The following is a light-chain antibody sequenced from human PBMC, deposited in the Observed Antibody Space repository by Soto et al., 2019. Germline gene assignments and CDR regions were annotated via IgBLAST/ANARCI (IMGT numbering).Light chain of an antibody. Sequence: DIQMTQPSSLSASVGDRVTLDCRASQSISTYLAWYQQKPGKAPKVLIYHASNLESGVPSRFSGGGSGTEFTLPISSLQPDDFATYYCQQYYMYSYTFGQGTKLDIK. CDR3: QQYYMYSYT. J-gene: IGKJ2*01. CDR2: HAS. V-gene: IGKV1-5*01. CDR1: QSISTY.